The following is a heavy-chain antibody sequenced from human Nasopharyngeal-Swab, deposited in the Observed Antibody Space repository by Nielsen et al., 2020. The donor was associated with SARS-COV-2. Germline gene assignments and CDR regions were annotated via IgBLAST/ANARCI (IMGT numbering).Heavy chain of an antibody. CDR3: ARGRLPGGDYENY. CDR2: IYYSGST. J-gene: IGHJ4*02. Sequence: GSLRLSCTVSGGSISSYYWSWVRQPPGKGLEWIGHIYYSGSTNYNPSLKSRVTISVDTSKNQFSLKLSSVTAADTAVYYCARGRLPGGDYENYWGQGTLVTVSS. CDR1: GGSISSYY. D-gene: IGHD4-17*01. V-gene: IGHV4-59*01.